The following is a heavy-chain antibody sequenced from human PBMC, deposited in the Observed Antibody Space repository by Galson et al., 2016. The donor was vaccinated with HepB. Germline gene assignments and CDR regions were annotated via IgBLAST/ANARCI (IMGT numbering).Heavy chain of an antibody. CDR1: GYTFTSYG. Sequence: SVKVSCKASGYTFTSYGISWVRQAPGQGLEWMGWISAHNGNTNYAQKLQGRVTMTTDTSTSTAYMELRSLRSDDTAVYYCARGDLGYCSSTSCYDGNYYYYGMDVWGQGTTVTVSS. V-gene: IGHV1-18*01. CDR2: ISAHNGNT. CDR3: ARGDLGYCSSTSCYDGNYYYYGMDV. D-gene: IGHD2-2*01. J-gene: IGHJ6*02.